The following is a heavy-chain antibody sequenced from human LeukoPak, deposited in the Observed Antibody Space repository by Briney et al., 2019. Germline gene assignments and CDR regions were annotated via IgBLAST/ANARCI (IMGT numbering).Heavy chain of an antibody. J-gene: IGHJ1*01. D-gene: IGHD1-26*01. Sequence: SVKVSCKASGGTFSSYAISWVRQAPGQGLEWMGGIIPIFGTAHYAQKYQGRVTITTEESTSTAYMELSSLRSEDAAVYYCARDRYSGSPGDFQHWGQGTLVTVSS. CDR2: IIPIFGTA. CDR1: GGTFSSYA. V-gene: IGHV1-69*05. CDR3: ARDRYSGSPGDFQH.